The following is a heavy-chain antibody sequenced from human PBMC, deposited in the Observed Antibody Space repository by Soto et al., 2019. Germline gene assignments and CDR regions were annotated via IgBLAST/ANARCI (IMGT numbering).Heavy chain of an antibody. CDR3: ARGDSARPNDYYGIDV. Sequence: GGSLRLSCAASGFIFSSYWMHWVRQAPGRGLVWVSRINSDGSTTNYADSVKGRFTISRDNAKNTLYLQMNSLRAEDTAVYYCARGDSARPNDYYGIDVWGQGTTVTVSS. CDR1: GFIFSSYW. J-gene: IGHJ6*02. V-gene: IGHV3-74*01. CDR2: INSDGSTT. D-gene: IGHD6-6*01.